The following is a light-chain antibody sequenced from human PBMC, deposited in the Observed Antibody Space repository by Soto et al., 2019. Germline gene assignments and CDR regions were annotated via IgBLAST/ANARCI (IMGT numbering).Light chain of an antibody. Sequence: QSALTQPPSASGTPGQRVTISCSGSSSNIGSDFVYWYQQLPGTAPKLLIYHNYQRPSGVPDRFSGSKSGTSGSLAISDLRSEDEGDYYGSAWDDSLSVYVFGAGTKLTVL. J-gene: IGLJ1*01. CDR3: SAWDDSLSVYV. CDR1: SSNIGSDF. CDR2: HNY. V-gene: IGLV1-47*01.